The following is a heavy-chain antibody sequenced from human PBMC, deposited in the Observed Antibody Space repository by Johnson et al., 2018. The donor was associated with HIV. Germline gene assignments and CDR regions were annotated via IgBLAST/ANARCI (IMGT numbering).Heavy chain of an antibody. V-gene: IGHV3-66*01. D-gene: IGHD5-24*01. CDR2: INSGGDT. CDR1: GFTVSSNY. CDR3: AKACRDGYTCDVYDI. J-gene: IGHJ3*02. Sequence: VQLVESGGGLVQPGGSLRLSCAASGFTVSSNYMSWVRQGPGKGLEWVSVINSGGDTYYADSVKGRCTISRDNSKNTLYLQMNSLRAEDTAVYYCAKACRDGYTCDVYDIWGQGTMLTV.